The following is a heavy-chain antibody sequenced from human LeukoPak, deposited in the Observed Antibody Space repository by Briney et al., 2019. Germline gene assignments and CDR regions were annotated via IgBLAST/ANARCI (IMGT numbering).Heavy chain of an antibody. CDR1: GFTLSSYS. CDR2: ISSSSIYI. V-gene: IGHV3-21*01. CDR3: ASGIYCSGGSCYYYYYYMDV. J-gene: IGHJ6*03. Sequence: PGGSLRLSCAASGFTLSSYSMKWVRQAPGKGLEWVSSISSSSIYIYYADSVKGRFTISRDSAKNSLYLQMNSLRAEDTAVYYCASGIYCSGGSCYYYYYYMDVWGKGTTVTVSS. D-gene: IGHD2-15*01.